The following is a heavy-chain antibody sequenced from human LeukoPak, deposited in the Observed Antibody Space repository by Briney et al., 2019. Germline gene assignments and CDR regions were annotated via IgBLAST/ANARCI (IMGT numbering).Heavy chain of an antibody. CDR2: IGTAGDT. Sequence: GGSLRLSCAASGFTFSSYDMHWVRQATGKGLEWVSAIGTAGDTYYPGSVKGRFTISRENAKNSLYLQMNSLRAGDTAVYYCARAAVEKWLVYVYWYFDLWGRGTLVTVSS. J-gene: IGHJ2*01. D-gene: IGHD6-19*01. CDR1: GFTFSSYD. CDR3: ARAAVEKWLVYVYWYFDL. V-gene: IGHV3-13*01.